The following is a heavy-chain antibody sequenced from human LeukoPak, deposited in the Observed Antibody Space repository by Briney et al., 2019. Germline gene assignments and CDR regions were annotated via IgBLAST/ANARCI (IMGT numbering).Heavy chain of an antibody. V-gene: IGHV4-59*12. CDR1: GGSISSYY. CDR3: ARLGWQQLPLNDAFDI. Sequence: NPSETLSLTCTVSGGSISSYYWSRIRQPPGKGLEWIGYIYYSGSTNYNPSLKSRVTISVDTSKNQFSLKLSSVTAADTAVYYCARLGWQQLPLNDAFDIWGQGTMVTVSS. D-gene: IGHD6-13*01. CDR2: IYYSGST. J-gene: IGHJ3*02.